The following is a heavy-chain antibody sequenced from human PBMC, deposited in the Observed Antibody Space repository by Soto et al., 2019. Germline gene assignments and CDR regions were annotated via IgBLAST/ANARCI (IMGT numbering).Heavy chain of an antibody. CDR2: MNPNSGNT. CDR3: ARGTSIYYYYYMDV. D-gene: IGHD3-3*01. CDR1: GYTFTSYD. J-gene: IGHJ6*03. Sequence: ASVKVSCKASGYTFTSYDINWVRQATGQGLEWMGWMNPNSGNTGYAQKFQGRVTMTRNTSISTAYMELSSLRSEDTAVYYCARGTSIYYYYYMDVWGKGTTVTVSS. V-gene: IGHV1-8*01.